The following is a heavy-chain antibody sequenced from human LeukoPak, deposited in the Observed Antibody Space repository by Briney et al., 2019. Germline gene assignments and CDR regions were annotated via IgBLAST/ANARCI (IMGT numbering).Heavy chain of an antibody. J-gene: IGHJ6*02. CDR2: IKSKTDGGTI. V-gene: IGHV3-15*01. D-gene: IGHD5-12*01. CDR3: TTEGGIVATWGVYYGMDI. Sequence: GGSLRLSCAASGFTVSSNYMSWVRQAPGKGLEWVGRIKSKTDGGTIDYAVPVKGRFTISRDDSKNTLYMQMNSLKTEDTAVYYCTTEGGIVATWGVYYGMDIWGQGTTVTVSS. CDR1: GFTVSSNY.